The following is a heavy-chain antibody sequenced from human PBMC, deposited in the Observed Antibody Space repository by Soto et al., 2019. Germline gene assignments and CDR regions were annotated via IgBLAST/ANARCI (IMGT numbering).Heavy chain of an antibody. CDR2: ISAYNGNT. J-gene: IGHJ4*02. V-gene: IGHV1-18*01. CDR1: GYTFTSYG. D-gene: IGHD3-9*01. CDR3: ARYDILTGYYHFDS. Sequence: ASVKVSCKASGYTFTSYGISWVRQAPGQGLEWMGWISAYNGNTNYAQKLQGRVTMTTDTSTSTAYMELRSLRSDDTAVYYCARYDILTGYYHFDSWGQGTLVTVSS.